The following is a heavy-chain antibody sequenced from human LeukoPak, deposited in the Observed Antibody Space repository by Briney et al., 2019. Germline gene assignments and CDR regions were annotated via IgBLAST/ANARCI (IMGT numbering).Heavy chain of an antibody. Sequence: ASVKVSCKVSGYTLTELSMHWVRQAPGKGLEWMGGFDPEDGETIYAQKFQRRVTMTEDTSTDTAYMERSSLRSEDTAVYYCATGYCSGGSCYSWFDPWGQGTLVTVSS. CDR2: FDPEDGET. CDR3: ATGYCSGGSCYSWFDP. D-gene: IGHD2-15*01. CDR1: GYTLTELS. V-gene: IGHV1-24*01. J-gene: IGHJ5*02.